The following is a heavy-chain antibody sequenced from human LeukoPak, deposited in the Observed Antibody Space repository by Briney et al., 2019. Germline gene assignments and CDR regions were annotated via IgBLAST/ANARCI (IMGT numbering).Heavy chain of an antibody. D-gene: IGHD5-18*01. Sequence: GDPLNIPCDAPGYNFGTYWLGWAGQAPGNGLEWMGLIYPGDSETRYNPSFEGQVTISVGKSTAFLQWSSLKASDTGMYYCARHRETTMARRAFDYWGQGTLVTVSS. V-gene: IGHV5-51*01. CDR1: GYNFGTYW. J-gene: IGHJ4*02. CDR3: ARHRETTMARRAFDY. CDR2: IYPGDSET.